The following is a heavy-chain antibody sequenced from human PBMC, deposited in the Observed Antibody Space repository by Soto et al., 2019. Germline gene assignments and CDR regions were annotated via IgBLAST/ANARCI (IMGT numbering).Heavy chain of an antibody. CDR1: GFTFSSYA. CDR3: ARDPSYFDF. CDR2: ISYDRSNI. J-gene: IGHJ4*02. V-gene: IGHV3-30-3*01. Sequence: GGSLRLSCAASGFTFSSYAMHWVRQAPGKGLEWVSFISYDRSNIYYADSVRGRFTISRDNAKNSLYLQLNSLRAEDTAVYYCARDPSYFDFWGQGTLVTVSS.